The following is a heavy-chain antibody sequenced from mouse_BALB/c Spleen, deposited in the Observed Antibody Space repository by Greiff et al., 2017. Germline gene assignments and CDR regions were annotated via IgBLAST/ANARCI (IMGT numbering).Heavy chain of an antibody. D-gene: IGHD1-1*01. Sequence: EVQVVESGGGLVKPGGSLKLSCAASGFTFSDYYMYWVRQTPEKRLEWVATISDGGSYTYYPDSVKGRFTISRDNAKNNLYLQMSSLKSEDTAMYYCARDTLYYGSSYVAYWGQGTLVTVSA. J-gene: IGHJ3*01. V-gene: IGHV5-4*02. CDR1: GFTFSDYY. CDR2: ISDGGSYT. CDR3: ARDTLYYGSSYVAY.